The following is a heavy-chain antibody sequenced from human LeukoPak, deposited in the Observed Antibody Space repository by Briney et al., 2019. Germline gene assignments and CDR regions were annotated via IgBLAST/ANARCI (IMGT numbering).Heavy chain of an antibody. CDR2: TNSNSRYI. J-gene: IGHJ4*02. Sequence: PGGSLRLSCAASGFTFSSYSMNWVRQAPGKGLEWVSSTNSNSRYIYYADSVKGRFSISRDNVKNSLYLQMNSLRVEDTAVYYCGKEVERHFDLKYWGQGTLVTVSS. CDR3: GKEVERHFDLKY. V-gene: IGHV3-21*04. CDR1: GFTFSSYS.